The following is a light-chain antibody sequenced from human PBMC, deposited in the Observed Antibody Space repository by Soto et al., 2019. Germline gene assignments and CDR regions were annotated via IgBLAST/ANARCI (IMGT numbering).Light chain of an antibody. J-gene: IGLJ2*01. V-gene: IGLV3-9*01. CDR1: NIGGKN. CDR3: QVWDSSTVV. CDR2: RDS. Sequence: SYELTQPLSVSVALGQTARITCGGNNIGGKNVHWYQQKPGQAPELVIYRDSNRPSGIPERFSGSNSGNTATLTISRAPDGDEADYSCQVWDSSTVVFGGGTKVTVL.